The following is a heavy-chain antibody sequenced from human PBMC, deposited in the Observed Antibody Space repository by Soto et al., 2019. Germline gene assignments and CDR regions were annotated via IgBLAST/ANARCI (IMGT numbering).Heavy chain of an antibody. D-gene: IGHD6-6*01. CDR2: ISGSDDST. CDR1: GFTFSSYA. CDR3: AKRSSSSTFDY. J-gene: IGHJ4*02. Sequence: EVQLLASGGGLVQPGESLRLSCAASGFTFSSYAISWVRQAPGKGLERVSVISGSDDSTYYADSVKGRFTISRDNSKNTLYLQMHSPRAEDTAVYYCAKRSSSSTFDYWGQGTLVNVSS. V-gene: IGHV3-23*01.